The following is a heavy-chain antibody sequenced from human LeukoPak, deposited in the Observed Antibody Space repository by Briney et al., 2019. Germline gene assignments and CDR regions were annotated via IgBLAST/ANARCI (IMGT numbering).Heavy chain of an antibody. J-gene: IGHJ6*03. V-gene: IGHV3-33*06. CDR3: AKDSNYYYYYMDV. CDR2: IWYDGSNK. CDR1: GFTFSSYG. Sequence: PGGSLRLSCAASGFTFSSYGMDWVRQAPGKGLEWVAVIWYDGSNKYYADSVKGRFTISRDNSKNTLYLQMNSLRAEDPAVYYCAKDSNYYYYYMDVWGKGTTVTVSS.